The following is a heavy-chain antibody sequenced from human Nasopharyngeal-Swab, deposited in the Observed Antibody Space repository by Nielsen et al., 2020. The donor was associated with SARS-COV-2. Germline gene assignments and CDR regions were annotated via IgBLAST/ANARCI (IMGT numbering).Heavy chain of an antibody. Sequence: GESLKISCAASGFPFSSYAMSWVRQAPGKGLEWVSVIHSDPSNTYYVDSVEGRFTISRDNSKKTLFLQMDSLRAEDTAVYYCAKVRSWRLDAFDSWGQGTLVTVSS. CDR2: IHSDPSNT. CDR3: AKVRSWRLDAFDS. V-gene: IGHV3-23*03. D-gene: IGHD6-13*01. J-gene: IGHJ4*02. CDR1: GFPFSSYA.